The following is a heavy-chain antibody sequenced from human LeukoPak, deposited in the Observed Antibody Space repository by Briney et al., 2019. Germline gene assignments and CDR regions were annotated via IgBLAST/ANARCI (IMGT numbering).Heavy chain of an antibody. Sequence: SETLSLTCTVSGYSISSGYYWGWIRQPPGKGLEWIGSIYHSGSTYYNPSLKSRVTISVDTSKNQFSLKLSSVTAADTAVYYCARDRGPAAAIFDYWGQGTLVTVSS. CDR2: IYHSGST. CDR1: GYSISSGYY. D-gene: IGHD2-2*01. J-gene: IGHJ4*02. CDR3: ARDRGPAAAIFDY. V-gene: IGHV4-38-2*02.